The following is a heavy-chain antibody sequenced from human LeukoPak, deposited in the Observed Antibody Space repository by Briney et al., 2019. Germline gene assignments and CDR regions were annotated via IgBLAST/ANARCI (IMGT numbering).Heavy chain of an antibody. D-gene: IGHD1-26*01. CDR2: INPSGGST. CDR3: ARVREVGATIGAFDI. CDR1: GGTFSSYA. J-gene: IGHJ3*02. V-gene: IGHV1-46*01. Sequence: ASVKVSCKASGGTFSSYAISWVRQAPGQGLEWMGIINPSGGSTSYAQKFRGRVTMTRDTSTSTVYMELSSLRSEDTAVYYCARVREVGATIGAFDIWGQGTMVAVSS.